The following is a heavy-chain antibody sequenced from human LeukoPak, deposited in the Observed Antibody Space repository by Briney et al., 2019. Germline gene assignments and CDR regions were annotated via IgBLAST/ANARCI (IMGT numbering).Heavy chain of an antibody. V-gene: IGHV3-23*01. J-gene: IGHJ4*02. Sequence: GGSLRLSCAASGFTFSSYAMSWVRQAPGKGLEWVSAISGSGGSTYYADSVKGRFTISRDNSKNTLYLQMNSLRAEDTAVYYCAKADDDYVWGSYRPYYFDYWGQGTLVIVSS. CDR1: GFTFSSYA. CDR2: ISGSGGST. D-gene: IGHD3-16*02. CDR3: AKADDDYVWGSYRPYYFDY.